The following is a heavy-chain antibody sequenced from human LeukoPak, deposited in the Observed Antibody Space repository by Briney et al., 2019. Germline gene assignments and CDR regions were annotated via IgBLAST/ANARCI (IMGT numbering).Heavy chain of an antibody. CDR3: VTYTSGWYRNY. CDR2: INHSGTT. CDR1: GFIFRNYNM. Sequence: GSLRLSCAASGFIFRNYNMNWVRQAPGKGLEWIAEINHSGTTNYNPSLKSRVTISLDKSQNHFSLKVNSVTAADTAVYFCVTYTSGWYRNYWGQGTLVTVSS. D-gene: IGHD6-19*01. V-gene: IGHV4-4*01. J-gene: IGHJ4*02.